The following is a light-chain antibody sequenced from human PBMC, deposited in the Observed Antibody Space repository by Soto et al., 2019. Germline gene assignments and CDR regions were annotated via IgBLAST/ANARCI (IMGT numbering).Light chain of an antibody. Sequence: QSALTQPPSASGSPGQSVTISCTGTSSDVGGYNYVSWYQQHPGKAPKLMIYEVSKRPSGVPDRFSGSKSGNTASLTVSGLQCEDEADYYCSSYAGSLYVFGTGTKLTVL. J-gene: IGLJ1*01. V-gene: IGLV2-8*01. CDR3: SSYAGSLYV. CDR1: SSDVGGYNY. CDR2: EVS.